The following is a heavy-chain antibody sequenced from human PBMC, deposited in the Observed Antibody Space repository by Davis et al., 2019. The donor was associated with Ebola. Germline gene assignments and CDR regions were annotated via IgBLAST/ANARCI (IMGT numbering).Heavy chain of an antibody. Sequence: ASVKVSCKASGYTFTGYYMHWVRQAPGQGLEWMGWINPNSGGTNYAQKFQGRVTMTRDTSISTAYMELSRLRSDDPAVYYCARDDITMILVAYYYYGMDVWGQGTTVTVSS. V-gene: IGHV1-2*02. CDR2: INPNSGGT. J-gene: IGHJ6*02. CDR3: ARDDITMILVAYYYYGMDV. CDR1: GYTFTGYY. D-gene: IGHD3-22*01.